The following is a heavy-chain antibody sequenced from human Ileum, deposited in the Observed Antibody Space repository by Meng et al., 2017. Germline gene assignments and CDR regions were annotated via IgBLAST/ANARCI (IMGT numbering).Heavy chain of an antibody. D-gene: IGHD7-27*01. CDR3: AGKDWGEGLDF. CDR1: GDSVSRDTGG. CDR2: TYYRSRWYN. V-gene: IGHV6-1*01. Sequence: HVQLQQTVPGLVKRSQTLSPTRAIPGDSVSRDTGGWNWIRQSPSRGLEWLGRTYYRSRWYNNYAVSGKSRITINPDTSKNQFSLQLNSVTPDDTAVYYCAGKDWGEGLDFWDQGTLVTVSS. J-gene: IGHJ4*02.